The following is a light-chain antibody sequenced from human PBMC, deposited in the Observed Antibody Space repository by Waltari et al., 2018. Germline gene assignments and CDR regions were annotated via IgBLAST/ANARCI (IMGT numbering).Light chain of an antibody. V-gene: IGLV2-14*03. Sequence: QPASVSGSPGQSIPISCTGTSSDVGGYNYVSWYQQHPGKAPKLMIYDVSNRPSGVSTRFSGSKSGNTASLTISGLQAEDEADYYCSSYTSSTVVFGGGTKLTVL. CDR1: SSDVGGYNY. CDR2: DVS. CDR3: SSYTSSTVV. J-gene: IGLJ2*01.